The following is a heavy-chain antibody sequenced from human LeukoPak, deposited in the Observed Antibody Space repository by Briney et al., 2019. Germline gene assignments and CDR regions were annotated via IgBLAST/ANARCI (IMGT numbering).Heavy chain of an antibody. J-gene: IGHJ6*03. Sequence: PGGSLRLSCAASGFTFSDYYMSWIRQAPGKGLEWVSYISSSGSTIYYADSVKGRFTISRDNAKNSLYLQMNSLRAEDTAVYYCARDARYCSSTSCYSGLHSYYMDVWGKGTTVTVSS. CDR3: ARDARYCSSTSCYSGLHSYYMDV. CDR1: GFTFSDYY. V-gene: IGHV3-11*01. D-gene: IGHD2-2*01. CDR2: ISSSGSTI.